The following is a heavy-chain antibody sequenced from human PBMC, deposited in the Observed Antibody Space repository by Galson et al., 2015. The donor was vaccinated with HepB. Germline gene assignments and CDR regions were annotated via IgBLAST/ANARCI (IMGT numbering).Heavy chain of an antibody. Sequence: QSGAEVKKPGESLKISCKGSGYSFTSYWIGWVRQMPGKGLEWMGIIYPGDSDTRYSPSFQGQVTISADKSISTAYLQWSSLKASDTAMYYCARRGSEDIVVVPAASGRYYYMDVWGKGTTVTVSS. V-gene: IGHV5-51*03. D-gene: IGHD2-2*01. CDR2: IYPGDSDT. J-gene: IGHJ6*03. CDR1: GYSFTSYW. CDR3: ARRGSEDIVVVPAASGRYYYMDV.